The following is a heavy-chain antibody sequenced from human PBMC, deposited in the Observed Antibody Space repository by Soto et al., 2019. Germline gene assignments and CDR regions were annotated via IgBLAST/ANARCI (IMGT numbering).Heavy chain of an antibody. D-gene: IGHD2-21*01. J-gene: IGHJ6*02. V-gene: IGHV3-21*01. CDR1: GFTFTDYT. CDR3: ARVRREGIAIAQMDV. Sequence: EVQLVESGGGLVKPGGSLRLSCAASGFTFTDYTMNWVRQAPGKGLEWVSSITSSSIYTYYADSLEGRFTISRDNAESSLYLQMNSLRAEDTAVYFCARVRREGIAIAQMDVWGQGTTVIVSS. CDR2: ITSSSIYT.